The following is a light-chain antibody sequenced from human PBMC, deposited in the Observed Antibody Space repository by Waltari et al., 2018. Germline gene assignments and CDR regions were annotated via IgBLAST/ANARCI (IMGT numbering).Light chain of an antibody. CDR1: TTDF. V-gene: IGLV2-23*01. Sequence: QSALTQPASMSGSPGQSITISCTSTTTDFVSWYQHLPGKAPRLLIYEGSKRHSGLSGRFSGSQSGNTASLTISGLEFDDQATYYCCSSSGGGTWVFGGGTELAVL. CDR2: EGS. CDR3: CSSSGGGTWV. J-gene: IGLJ3*02.